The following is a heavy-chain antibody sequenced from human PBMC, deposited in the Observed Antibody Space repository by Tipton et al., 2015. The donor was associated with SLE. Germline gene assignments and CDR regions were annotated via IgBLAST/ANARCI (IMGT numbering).Heavy chain of an antibody. CDR2: ISPTADGGAT. Sequence: SLRLSCAASGFTLSNAWISWVRQAPGKGLEWVGLISPTADGGATDYTAPVKDRFTISRDDSKNTLYLHTNSLKTEDTAMYYCTTERDEDTTFDIWGQGTMVTVSS. CDR1: GFTLSNAW. CDR3: TTERDEDTTFDI. J-gene: IGHJ3*02. V-gene: IGHV3-15*01.